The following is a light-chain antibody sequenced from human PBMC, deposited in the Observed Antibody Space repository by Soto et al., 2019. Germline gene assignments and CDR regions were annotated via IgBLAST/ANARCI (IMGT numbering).Light chain of an antibody. CDR2: WAA. J-gene: IGKJ2*01. Sequence: DIVMTQSPDSLAVSLGERATINCKSSQSILYSSNNKNYLAWYQQKAGQPPKLLTYWAATRESGVPDRFSGSGSGTDFTLTYSSLQPEDVAVYYCHHYFTTPHTFGQGTRLEIK. CDR3: HHYFTTPHT. V-gene: IGKV4-1*01. CDR1: QSILYSSNNKNY.